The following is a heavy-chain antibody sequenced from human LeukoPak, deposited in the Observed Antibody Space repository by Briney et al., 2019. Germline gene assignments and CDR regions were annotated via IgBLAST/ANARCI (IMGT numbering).Heavy chain of an antibody. V-gene: IGHV4-34*01. CDR1: GGSFSGYY. CDR3: AGDDFWSGLDAFDI. Sequence: PSETLSLTCAVYGGSFSGYYWSWIRQPPGKGLEWIGEINHSGSTNYNPSLKSRVTISVDTSKNQFSLKLSSVTAADTAVYYCAGDDFWSGLDAFDIWGQGTMVTVSS. CDR2: INHSGST. D-gene: IGHD3-3*01. J-gene: IGHJ3*02.